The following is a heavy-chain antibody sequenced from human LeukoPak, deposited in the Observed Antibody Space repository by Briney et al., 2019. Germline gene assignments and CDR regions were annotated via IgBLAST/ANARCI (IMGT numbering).Heavy chain of an antibody. J-gene: IGHJ5*02. V-gene: IGHV4-34*01. D-gene: IGHD6-13*01. CDR2: INHSGST. CDR1: GGSFSGYY. CDR3: ARGWGRSWFNWFDP. Sequence: SETLSLTCAVYGGSFSGYYWSWIRQPPGKGLEWIGEINHSGSTNYNPSLKSRVTISVDTSKNQFSLKLSSVTAADTAVYYCARGWGRSWFNWFDPWGQGTLVTVSS.